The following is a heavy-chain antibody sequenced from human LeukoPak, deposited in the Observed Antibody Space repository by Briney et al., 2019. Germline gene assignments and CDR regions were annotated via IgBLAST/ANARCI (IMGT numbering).Heavy chain of an antibody. CDR3: ACHEERFGELYEGRDY. V-gene: IGHV1-8*01. CDR1: GYTFTSYD. D-gene: IGHD3-10*01. CDR2: MNPNSGNT. Sequence: ASVKVSCKASGYTFTSYDINWVRQATGQGLEWMGWMNPNSGNTGYAQKFQGRVTMTEDTSTDTAYMELSSLRSEDTAVYYCACHEERFGELYEGRDYWGQGTLVTVSS. J-gene: IGHJ4*02.